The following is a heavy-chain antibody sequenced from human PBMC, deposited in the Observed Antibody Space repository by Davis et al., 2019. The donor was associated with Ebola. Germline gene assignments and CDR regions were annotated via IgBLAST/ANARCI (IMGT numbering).Heavy chain of an antibody. V-gene: IGHV4-59*08. Sequence: SETLSLTCTVSGGSISSYYWSWIRQPPGKGLEWIGYIYYSGSTNYNPSLKSRVTISVDTSKNQFSLKLSSVTAADTAVYYCARLTMVTADHWYFDLWGRGTLVTVSS. D-gene: IGHD4-17*01. CDR2: IYYSGST. CDR3: ARLTMVTADHWYFDL. CDR1: GGSISSYY. J-gene: IGHJ2*01.